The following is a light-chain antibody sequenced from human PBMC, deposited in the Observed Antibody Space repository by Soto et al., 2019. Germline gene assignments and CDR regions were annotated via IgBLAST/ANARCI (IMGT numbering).Light chain of an antibody. CDR2: DDN. Sequence: QSVLTQSPSVSAAPGQKVAISCSGSSSNIGNNYVSWYQHVPGTAPKHLIYDDNTRPSGIADRFSGSKSGTSATLGIAGLQAGDEADYYCGTWDTSLSAVVFGGGTKLTVL. V-gene: IGLV1-51*01. CDR3: GTWDTSLSAVV. CDR1: SSNIGNNY. J-gene: IGLJ2*01.